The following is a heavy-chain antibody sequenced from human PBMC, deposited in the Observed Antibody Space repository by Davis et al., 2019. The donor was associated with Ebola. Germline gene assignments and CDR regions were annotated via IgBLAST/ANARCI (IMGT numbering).Heavy chain of an antibody. Sequence: ASVKVSCKASGYTFTSYDINWVRQATGQGLEWMGWMNPNSGNTGYVQKFQGRVTMTRNTSTSTAYMELSSLRSEDTAVYYCSIYGMDVWGQGTTVTVSS. CDR1: GYTFTSYD. CDR3: SIYGMDV. CDR2: MNPNSGNT. V-gene: IGHV1-8*01. J-gene: IGHJ6*02.